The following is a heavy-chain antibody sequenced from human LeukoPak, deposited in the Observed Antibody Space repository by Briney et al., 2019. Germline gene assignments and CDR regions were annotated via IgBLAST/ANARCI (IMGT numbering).Heavy chain of an antibody. D-gene: IGHD4-17*01. CDR3: ARDTITVTTPYFDY. J-gene: IGHJ4*02. CDR1: GYTFSGYY. CDR2: INSDSGGT. V-gene: IGHV1-2*02. Sequence: ASVKVSCKASGYTFSGYYIHWVRQAPGQGLEWMGWINSDSGGTNYAQNFQGRVTMTRDTSTSTAYMELSSLRSADTAFYYCARDTITVTTPYFDYWGQGTLVTVPS.